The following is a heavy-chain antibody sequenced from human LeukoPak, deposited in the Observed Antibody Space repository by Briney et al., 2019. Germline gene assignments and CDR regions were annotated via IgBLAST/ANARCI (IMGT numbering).Heavy chain of an antibody. CDR2: IYHSGST. J-gene: IGHJ3*02. CDR1: SYSISSGYY. D-gene: IGHD1-26*01. V-gene: IGHV4-38-2*02. CDR3: AREGARWEPSFSAFDI. Sequence: SETLSLTCIVSSYSISSGYYWGWIRQPPGKGLEWIGSIYHSGSTYYNPSLKSRVTISVDTSKNQFSLKLRSVTAADTAVYYCAREGARWEPSFSAFDIWGQGTMVTVSS.